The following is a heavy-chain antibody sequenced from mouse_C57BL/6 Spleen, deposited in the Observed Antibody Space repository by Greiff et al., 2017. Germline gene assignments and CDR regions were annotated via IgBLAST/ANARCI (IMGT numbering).Heavy chain of an antibody. V-gene: IGHV1-15*01. D-gene: IGHD1-1*01. Sequence: QVHVKQSGAELVRPGASVTLSCKASGYTFTDYEMHWVKQTPVHGLEWIGAIDPETGGTAYNQKFKGKAILTADKSSSTAYMELRSLTSEDSAVYYCTKGDYGSSYENFDVWDTGTTVTVSS. CDR2: IDPETGGT. CDR3: TKGDYGSSYENFDV. CDR1: GYTFTDYE. J-gene: IGHJ1*03.